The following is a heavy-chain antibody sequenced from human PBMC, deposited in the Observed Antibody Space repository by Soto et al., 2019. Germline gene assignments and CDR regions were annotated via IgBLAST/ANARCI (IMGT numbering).Heavy chain of an antibody. J-gene: IGHJ4*02. Sequence: SETLSLTCAVYGGSFSGYYWSWIRQPPGKGLEWIGEINHSGSTNYNPSLKSRVTISVDTSKNQFSLKLSSVTAADTAVYYCARPRIAAAGIEVPAYFDYWGQGTLVTVSS. D-gene: IGHD6-13*01. CDR3: ARPRIAAAGIEVPAYFDY. CDR2: INHSGST. V-gene: IGHV4-34*01. CDR1: GGSFSGYY.